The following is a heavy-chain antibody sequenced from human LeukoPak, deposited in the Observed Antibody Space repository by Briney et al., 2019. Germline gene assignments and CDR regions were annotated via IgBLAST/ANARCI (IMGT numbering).Heavy chain of an antibody. V-gene: IGHV3-48*04. CDR3: ARDGGSTSSDY. CDR2: ISSSGSTI. Sequence: GGSLRLSCAASGFTFSSYSMNWVRQAPGKGLEWVSYISSSGSTIYYADSVKGRFTISRDNAKNSLYLQMNSLRAEDTAVYYCARDGGSTSSDYWGQGTLVTVSS. CDR1: GFTFSSYS. J-gene: IGHJ4*02. D-gene: IGHD2-2*01.